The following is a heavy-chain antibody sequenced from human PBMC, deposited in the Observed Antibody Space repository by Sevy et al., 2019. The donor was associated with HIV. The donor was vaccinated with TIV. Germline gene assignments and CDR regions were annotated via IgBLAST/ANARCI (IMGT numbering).Heavy chain of an antibody. CDR3: AKGARWGSAFDP. D-gene: IGHD3-16*01. Sequence: GGSLRLSCAASGFTFSSYTMSWVRQPPGKGLEWVSTVSGSGDSTYYAGSVKGRFTISRDNSKNTLYLQIKSLRAEDTAVYYCAKGARWGSAFDPWGQGTLVTVSS. CDR2: VSGSGDST. CDR1: GFTFSSYT. V-gene: IGHV3-23*01. J-gene: IGHJ5*02.